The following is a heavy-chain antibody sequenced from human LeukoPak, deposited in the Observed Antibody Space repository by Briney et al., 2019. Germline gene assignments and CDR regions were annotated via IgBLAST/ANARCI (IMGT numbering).Heavy chain of an antibody. CDR2: ISYDGSNK. CDR1: GFTFSSYA. J-gene: IGHJ4*02. Sequence: GGSLRLSCAASGFTFSSYAMHWVRQAPGKGLEWVAVISYDGSNKYYADSVKGRFTISRDNSKNTLYLQMNSLRAEDTAVYYCATLKGYSGYDFNIDYWGQGTLVTVSS. D-gene: IGHD5-12*01. CDR3: ATLKGYSGYDFNIDY. V-gene: IGHV3-30*04.